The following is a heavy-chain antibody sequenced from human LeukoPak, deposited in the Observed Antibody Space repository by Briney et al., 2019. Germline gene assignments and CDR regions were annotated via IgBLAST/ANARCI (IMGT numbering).Heavy chain of an antibody. J-gene: IGHJ4*02. CDR1: GDSVSSNSAA. D-gene: IGHD3-22*01. V-gene: IGHV6-1*01. CDR3: ARGVGSDGSRYYYFDY. Sequence: SQTLSVTCVISGDSVSSNSAAWNWIRQSPSRGLEWLGRTYYRSKWYNDYAVSVKSRLTIDPDTSKNQFSLHLNSVTPEDTAVYYCARGVGSDGSRYYYFDYWGQGTLVTVSS. CDR2: TYYRSKWYN.